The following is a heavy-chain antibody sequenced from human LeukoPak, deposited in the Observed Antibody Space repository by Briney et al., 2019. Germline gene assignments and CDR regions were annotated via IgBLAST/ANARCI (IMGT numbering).Heavy chain of an antibody. Sequence: GESLRLSCAASGFTFNNYTMSWVRQAPGKGLEWVSTISRSGGSTYYADSVKGRFTISRDNSKNMLYLQMNSLRAEDTAVYYCAKDQDWPTAMITNWGQGTLVTVSS. V-gene: IGHV3-23*01. D-gene: IGHD5-18*01. CDR2: ISRSGGST. CDR3: AKDQDWPTAMITN. CDR1: GFTFNNYT. J-gene: IGHJ4*02.